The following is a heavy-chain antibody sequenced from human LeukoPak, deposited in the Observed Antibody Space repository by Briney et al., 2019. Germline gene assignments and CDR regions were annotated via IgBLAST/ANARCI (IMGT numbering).Heavy chain of an antibody. CDR1: VFTFSSYT. Sequence: GGSLRLSCAGSVFTFSSYTMNWVRQAPGKGLEWVSSISSSATYIYYADSVRGRFTISRDDAKNSLFLHMNSLRAEDTAVYYCATWDDYGDYVAFEYWGQGTLVTVSS. V-gene: IGHV3-21*01. CDR3: ATWDDYGDYVAFEY. J-gene: IGHJ4*02. CDR2: ISSSATYI. D-gene: IGHD4-17*01.